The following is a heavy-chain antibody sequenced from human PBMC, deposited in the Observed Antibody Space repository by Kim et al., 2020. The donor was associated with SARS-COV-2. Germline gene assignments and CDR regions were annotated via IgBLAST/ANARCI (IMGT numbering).Heavy chain of an antibody. CDR1: GFTFRSYS. J-gene: IGHJ6*02. D-gene: IGHD3-9*01. Sequence: GGSLSLGCAASGFTFRSYSMNWVRQAPGKGLEWVSSISSSSSYIYYADSVKGRFTISRDNAKNSLYLQMNSLRAEDKAVYYCARDGIDYDILTGYYKGRYYYYGMDVWCQGTTVTVSS. CDR3: ARDGIDYDILTGYYKGRYYYYGMDV. CDR2: ISSSSSYI. V-gene: IGHV3-21*01.